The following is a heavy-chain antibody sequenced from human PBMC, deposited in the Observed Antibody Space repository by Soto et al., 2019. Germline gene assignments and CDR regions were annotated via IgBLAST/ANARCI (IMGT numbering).Heavy chain of an antibody. D-gene: IGHD3-22*01. Sequence: SVKVSCKASGGTFSSYAISWVRQAPGQGLEWMGGIIPIFGTANYAQKFQGRVTITADESTSTAYMELSSLRSEDTAVYYCAREGSGSYYDSSGYEFDYWGQGTLVTVSS. CDR2: IIPIFGTA. V-gene: IGHV1-69*13. J-gene: IGHJ4*02. CDR1: GGTFSSYA. CDR3: AREGSGSYYDSSGYEFDY.